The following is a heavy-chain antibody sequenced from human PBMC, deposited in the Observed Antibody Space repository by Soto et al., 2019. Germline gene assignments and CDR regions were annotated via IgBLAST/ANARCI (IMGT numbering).Heavy chain of an antibody. J-gene: IGHJ4*02. CDR1: GVSISSYY. V-gene: IGHV4-59*01. CDR3: ARARCTTTCSYYFDS. D-gene: IGHD2-2*01. CDR2: IYYSGST. Sequence: SETLSLTCTFSGVSISSYYWRWIRQPPGKGLEWIGCIYYSGSTNYNPSLKSRVTISVDTSKNQFSLKLSSVTAADTAVYYCARARCTTTCSYYFDSWGEGTQVNV.